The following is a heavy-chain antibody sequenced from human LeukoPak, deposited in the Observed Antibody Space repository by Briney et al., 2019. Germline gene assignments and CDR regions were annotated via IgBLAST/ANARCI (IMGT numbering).Heavy chain of an antibody. V-gene: IGHV1-8*01. CDR1: GYTFTSYD. CDR3: ASWDGDILTGFVGDI. Sequence: GASVKVSCKASGYTFTSYDINWVRQATGQGLEWMGWMNPNSGNTGYAQKFQGRVTMTRNTSISTAYMELSSLRSEDTAVYNCASWDGDILTGFVGDIWGQGTMVTVSS. D-gene: IGHD3-9*01. CDR2: MNPNSGNT. J-gene: IGHJ3*02.